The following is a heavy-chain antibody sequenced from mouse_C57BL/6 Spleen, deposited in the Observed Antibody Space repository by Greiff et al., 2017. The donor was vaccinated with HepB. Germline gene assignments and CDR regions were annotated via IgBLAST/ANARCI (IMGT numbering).Heavy chain of an antibody. D-gene: IGHD2-3*01. Sequence: EVKLQQSGPGLVKPSQSLSLTCSVTGYSITSGYYWNWIRQFPGNKLEWMGYISYDGSNNYNPSLKNRISITRDTSKNQFFLKLNSVTTEDTATYYCARGHDGYYVGWFAYWGQGTLVTVSA. CDR1: GYSITSGYY. CDR2: ISYDGSN. J-gene: IGHJ3*01. V-gene: IGHV3-6*01. CDR3: ARGHDGYYVGWFAY.